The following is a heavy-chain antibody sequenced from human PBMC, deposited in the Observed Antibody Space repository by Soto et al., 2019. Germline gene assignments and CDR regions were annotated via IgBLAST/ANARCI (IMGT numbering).Heavy chain of an antibody. CDR1: RGSISSGDYY. CDR3: ACDIIAARVDL. Sequence: TLSLTCTVSRGSISSGDYYWRWTRERLEEIVEWIGYNYYRVTTFHDPCLKCRVTISVDTSKKQFSLELSSVTAVVTAVYYCACDIIAARVDLWGQGTLVTVSS. CDR2: NYYRVTT. J-gene: IGHJ5*02. V-gene: IGHV4-30-4*01. D-gene: IGHD6-6*01.